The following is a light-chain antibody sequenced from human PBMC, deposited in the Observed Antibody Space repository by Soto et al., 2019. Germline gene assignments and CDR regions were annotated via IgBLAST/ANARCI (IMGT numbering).Light chain of an antibody. V-gene: IGKV1-9*01. CDR1: QGITSY. CDR3: QQLNSYPLT. J-gene: IGKJ4*01. Sequence: DLHLTQSPSFLSASVGDRVTITCRASQGITSYLAWYQQKPGKAPKLLIYAASTFQSGVPSRFSGGGSGTEFNLTISSLQHEDFATYYYQQLNSYPLTFGGGTKVEIK. CDR2: AAS.